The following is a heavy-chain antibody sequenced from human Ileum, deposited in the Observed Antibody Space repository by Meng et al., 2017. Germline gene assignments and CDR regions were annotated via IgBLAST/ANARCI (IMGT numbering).Heavy chain of an antibody. CDR3: ARGYGHPDY. V-gene: IGHV1-2*02. Sequence: QKFQGRVTMTRDTSISTAYMELSRLRSDDTAVYYCARGYGHPDYWGQGTLVTVSS. D-gene: IGHD6-13*01. J-gene: IGHJ4*02.